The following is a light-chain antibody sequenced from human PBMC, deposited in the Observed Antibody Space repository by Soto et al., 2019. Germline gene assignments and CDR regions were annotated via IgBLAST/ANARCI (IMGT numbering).Light chain of an antibody. J-gene: IGKJ4*01. CDR1: QSVSGN. V-gene: IGKV3-15*01. CDR2: GAS. CDR3: QQYNNWPPLT. Sequence: EIVMTQSPAPLSVSPGERATLSFRASQSVSGNLAWYQQKPGQAPRLLIYGASTRATGIPARFSGSGSGTEFTLTISSLQSEDFAVYYCQQYNNWPPLTFGGGTKVEIK.